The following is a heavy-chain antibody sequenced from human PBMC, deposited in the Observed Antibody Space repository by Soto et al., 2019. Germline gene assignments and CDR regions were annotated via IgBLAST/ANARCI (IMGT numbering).Heavy chain of an antibody. J-gene: IGHJ5*02. CDR3: ARDDFGRKTRAFDP. Sequence: ETLSLTCPVSGDFISYYSWAWIRQSAGKGLEWIGRVYSTGTIFYNPSLKSRATMSVDTSKNQFYLKLTSVNAADTAVYYCARDDFGRKTRAFDPWGQGTLVTVYS. CDR2: VYSTGTI. V-gene: IGHV4-4*07. CDR1: GDFISYYS. D-gene: IGHD4-17*01.